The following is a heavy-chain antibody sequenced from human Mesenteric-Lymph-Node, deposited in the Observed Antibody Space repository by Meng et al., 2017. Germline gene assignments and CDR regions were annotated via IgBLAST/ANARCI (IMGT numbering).Heavy chain of an antibody. CDR1: GGSVSSGGYY. Sequence: QVQPQESGTGWVKSSQTLSLTCTVSGGSVSSGGYYWAWIRQHPGKGLEWFGHIYYSGSTFYNPSLKRRVIISIDTSKNQFSLNLRSVTAADTAVYYCARVSSGWDYFDYWGQGTLVTVSS. CDR3: ARVSSGWDYFDY. D-gene: IGHD6-19*01. V-gene: IGHV4-31*03. CDR2: IYYSGST. J-gene: IGHJ4*02.